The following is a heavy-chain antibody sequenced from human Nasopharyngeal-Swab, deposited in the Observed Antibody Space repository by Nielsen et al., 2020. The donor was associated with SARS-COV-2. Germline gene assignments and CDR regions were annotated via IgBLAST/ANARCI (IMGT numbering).Heavy chain of an antibody. CDR3: ARVLVITAGPRGGMDV. D-gene: IGHD1-20*01. J-gene: IGHJ6*02. CDR2: INPNSGDT. V-gene: IGHV1-2*02. Sequence: WVRQAPGQGLEWMGWINPNSGDTNYAQKFQGRVTMTSDTSISTAYMELSRLRSDDTAVYYCARVLVITAGPRGGMDVWGQGTTVTVSS.